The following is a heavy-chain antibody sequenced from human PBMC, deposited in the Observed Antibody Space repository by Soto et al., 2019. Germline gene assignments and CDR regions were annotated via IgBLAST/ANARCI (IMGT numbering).Heavy chain of an antibody. V-gene: IGHV1-69*13. D-gene: IGHD3-22*01. Sequence: SVKVSCKASGSTFSSYAISWVRQAPGQGLEWMGGIIPIFGTANYAQKFQGRVTITADESTSTAYMELSSLRSEDTAVYYCARGMYYYDSSGYSHSYYFDYWGQGTLVTVSS. CDR3: ARGMYYYDSSGYSHSYYFDY. CDR2: IIPIFGTA. J-gene: IGHJ4*02. CDR1: GSTFSSYA.